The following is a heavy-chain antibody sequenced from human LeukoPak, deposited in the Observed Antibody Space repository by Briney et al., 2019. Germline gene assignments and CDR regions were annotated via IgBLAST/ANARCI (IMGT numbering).Heavy chain of an antibody. D-gene: IGHD3-10*01. CDR1: GGSISSYY. J-gene: IGHJ4*02. V-gene: IGHV4-59*01. CDR2: IYYSGST. Sequence: SETLSLTCTVSGGSISSYYWSWIRQPPGKGLEWIGYIYYSGSTNYNPSLKSRVTISVDTSKNQFSLKLSSVTAADTAVYYCAKLGRGRGVIFLVDYWGQGTLVTVSS. CDR3: AKLGRGRGVIFLVDY.